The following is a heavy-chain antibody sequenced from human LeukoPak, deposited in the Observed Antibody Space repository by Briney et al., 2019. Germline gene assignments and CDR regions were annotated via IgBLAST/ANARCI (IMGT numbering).Heavy chain of an antibody. CDR1: GFNFKSYS. CDR2: ISYDGSEK. Sequence: PGGSLRLSCSVSGFNFKSYSMHWVRQAPGKGLEWVALISYDGSEKDYADSVKGRFTISRDNAKNTLYLQMSSLRADDTAVYYCVIDLGDYNDFWGQGTLVPVSS. V-gene: IGHV3-30-3*01. CDR3: VIDLGDYNDF. J-gene: IGHJ4*02. D-gene: IGHD2-15*01.